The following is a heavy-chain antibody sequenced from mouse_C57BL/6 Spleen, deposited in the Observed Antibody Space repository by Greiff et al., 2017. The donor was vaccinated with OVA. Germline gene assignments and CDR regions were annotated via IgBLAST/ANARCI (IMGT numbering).Heavy chain of an antibody. J-gene: IGHJ2*01. D-gene: IGHD1-1*01. CDR1: GYSFTGYF. Sequence: VQLKQSGPELVKPGDSVKISCKASGYSFTGYFMNWVMQSHGKSLEWIGRINPYNGDTFYNQKFKGKATLTVDKSSSTAHMELRSLTSEDSAVYYCAISLYYGSSYPDYWGQGTTLTVSS. CDR3: AISLYYGSSYPDY. V-gene: IGHV1-20*01. CDR2: INPYNGDT.